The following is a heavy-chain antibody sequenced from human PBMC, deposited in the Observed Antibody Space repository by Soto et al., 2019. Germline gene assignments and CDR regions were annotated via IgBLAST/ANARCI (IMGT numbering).Heavy chain of an antibody. CDR1: GDSGFSFSSYG. CDR3: AKDRMVRSSLYGMDV. CDR2: ISYDGSNR. Sequence: VQLVESGGGVVQPGRSLRLSCAASGDSGFSFSSYGFHWVRQAPGKGLEWVAVISYDGSNRHFAESVKCRFSVSRDNAMLTVDMLMISVRPEDTAVYYCAKDRMVRSSLYGMDVWGQGTTVNVSS. V-gene: IGHV3-30*18. J-gene: IGHJ6*02. D-gene: IGHD5-18*01.